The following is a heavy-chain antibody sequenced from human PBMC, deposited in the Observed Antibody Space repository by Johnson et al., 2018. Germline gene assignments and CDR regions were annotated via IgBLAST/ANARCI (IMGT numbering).Heavy chain of an antibody. Sequence: QVQLQESGPGLVKPSQTLSLTCTVSGASIGSGDNYWNWIRQHPVKGLEWLGDISYDGNTYYNPSRRIRVTMSIDTSNNHFSLKLTSGTAADTAIYYCAKDRRDLLEYNWLDPWGQGTLVTVSS. CDR3: AKDRRDLLEYNWLDP. V-gene: IGHV4-31*03. D-gene: IGHD1-26*01. J-gene: IGHJ5*02. CDR2: ISYDGNT. CDR1: GASIGSGDNY.